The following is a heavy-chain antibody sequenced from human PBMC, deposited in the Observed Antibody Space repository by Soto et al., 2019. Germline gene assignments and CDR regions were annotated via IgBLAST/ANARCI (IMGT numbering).Heavy chain of an antibody. CDR3: ARHGLNYYYGMDV. J-gene: IGHJ6*02. Sequence: ESLKISCKGSGYRFTSYWINWVRQMPGKGLEWMGRIDPSDSYTNYSPSFQGHVTVSVDKSISTAYLQWSSLKASDTAMYYCARHGLNYYYGMDVWGQGTTVTVSS. D-gene: IGHD3-22*01. V-gene: IGHV5-10-1*01. CDR2: IDPSDSYT. CDR1: GYRFTSYW.